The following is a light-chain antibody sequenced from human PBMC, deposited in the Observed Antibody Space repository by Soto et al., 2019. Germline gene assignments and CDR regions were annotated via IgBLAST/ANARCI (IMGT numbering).Light chain of an antibody. CDR2: LNSDGSH. J-gene: IGLJ2*01. Sequence: QPVLTQSPSASASLGASVKLTCTLNNGHSSYAIAWHQQQPEKGPRYLMKLNSDGSHSKGDGIPDRFSGSSSGAARYLTISSFQSEDEADYYCQTWGTGIFGGGPKLTVL. V-gene: IGLV4-69*01. CDR3: QTWGTGI. CDR1: NGHSSYA.